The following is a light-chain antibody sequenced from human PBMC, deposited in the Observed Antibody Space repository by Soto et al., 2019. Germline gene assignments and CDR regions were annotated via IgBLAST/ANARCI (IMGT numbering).Light chain of an antibody. V-gene: IGKV3-11*01. J-gene: IGKJ5*01. Sequence: EGTTLSCRASQSVSSNLGWYQQKPGQAPRLLIYDASNRATGIPARFSGSGSGTDFTLTISSLEPEDFAVYYCQQRSNWPITFGQGTRLEIK. CDR2: DAS. CDR3: QQRSNWPIT. CDR1: QSVSSN.